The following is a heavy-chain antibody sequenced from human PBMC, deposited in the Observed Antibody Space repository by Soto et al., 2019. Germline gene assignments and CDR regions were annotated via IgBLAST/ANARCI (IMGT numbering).Heavy chain of an antibody. CDR2: IDPSDSDT. V-gene: IGHV5-10-1*01. D-gene: IGHD3-16*01. CDR3: LRPISLRRYVVAI. J-gene: IGHJ3*02. CDR1: GYSFATDW. Sequence: GESLKISCKGSGYSFATDWISWVRQMPGKGLEWMGKIDPSDSDTNYSPSFQGHVTISTDKSISTAYLQWSSLKASDTAMYYCLRPISLRRYVVAICGQGTMVTVSS.